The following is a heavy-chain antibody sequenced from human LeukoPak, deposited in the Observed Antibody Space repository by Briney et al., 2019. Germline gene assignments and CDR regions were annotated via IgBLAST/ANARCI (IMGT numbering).Heavy chain of an antibody. V-gene: IGHV3-21*01. J-gene: IGHJ4*02. CDR2: ISSSSSYI. CDR1: GFTFSSYS. Sequence: GGSLRLSCAASGFTFSSYSMNWVRQAPGEGLEWVSSISSSSSYIYYADSVKGRFTISRDNAKNSLYLQMNSLRAEDTAVYYCARDPTNYGSGSYYGDYWGQGTLVTVSS. D-gene: IGHD3-10*01. CDR3: ARDPTNYGSGSYYGDY.